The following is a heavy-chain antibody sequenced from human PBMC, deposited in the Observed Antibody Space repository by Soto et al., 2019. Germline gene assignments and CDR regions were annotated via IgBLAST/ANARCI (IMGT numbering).Heavy chain of an antibody. Sequence: VGSLRLSCAASGFTFSDYSMHWVRQAPGKGLEWVAVLSSDGSNKYYADSAKGRFTISRDNSEKMFYLQMNSLRAEDTALYYCARDRAGNNWFDPWGQGTLVTVSS. CDR2: LSSDGSNK. D-gene: IGHD3-10*01. CDR3: ARDRAGNNWFDP. V-gene: IGHV3-30-3*01. J-gene: IGHJ5*02. CDR1: GFTFSDYS.